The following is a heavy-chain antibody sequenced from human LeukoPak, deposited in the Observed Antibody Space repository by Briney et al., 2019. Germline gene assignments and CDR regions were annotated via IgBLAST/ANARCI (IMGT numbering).Heavy chain of an antibody. D-gene: IGHD2-21*02. CDR1: GGSISSSSDY. J-gene: IGHJ4*02. CDR3: VRQPLYCGGDCSFYDY. Sequence: SETLSLTRTVSGGSISSSSDYWGWIRQPPGKGLEWIGSIYYSGSTYYNPSLKSRVTISVDTSKNQFSLKLSSVTAADTAVYYCVRQPLYCGGDCSFYDYWGQGTLVTVSS. CDR2: IYYSGST. V-gene: IGHV4-39*01.